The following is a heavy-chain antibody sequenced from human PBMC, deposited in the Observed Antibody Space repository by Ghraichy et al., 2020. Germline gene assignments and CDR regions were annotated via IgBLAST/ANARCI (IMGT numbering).Heavy chain of an antibody. D-gene: IGHD3-10*01. CDR1: GFTFNNAW. J-gene: IGHJ4*02. CDR3: TTIDGFGGFSH. CDR2: IKSKTDGGAT. V-gene: IGHV3-15*01. Sequence: GGSLRLSCAASGFTFNNAWMTWVRQAPGKGLEWVGRIKSKTDGGATDYAAPVKGRFTISRDDSKNTLYLQMNSLKTEDTAVYYCTTIDGFGGFSHWGQVTLVTVSS.